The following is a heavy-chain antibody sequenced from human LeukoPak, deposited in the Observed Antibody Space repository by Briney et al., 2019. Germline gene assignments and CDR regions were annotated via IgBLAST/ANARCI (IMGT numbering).Heavy chain of an antibody. Sequence: SETLSLTCTVSGGSISSSSHSWGWIRQPPGKGLEWTGTIYYTGRTYYNPSLESRLTISVDTSKNQFSLKLTSVTAANTAIYYCAQSLGSGNWIGNWFDPWGQGTLVTVSS. CDR1: GGSISSSSHS. V-gene: IGHV4-39*01. CDR2: IYYTGRT. J-gene: IGHJ5*02. D-gene: IGHD1-1*01. CDR3: AQSLGSGNWIGNWFDP.